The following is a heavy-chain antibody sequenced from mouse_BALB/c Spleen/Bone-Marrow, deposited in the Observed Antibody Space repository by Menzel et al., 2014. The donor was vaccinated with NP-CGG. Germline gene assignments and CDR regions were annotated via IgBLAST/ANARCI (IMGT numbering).Heavy chain of an antibody. V-gene: IGHV1S56*01. CDR2: IYPGDGST. CDR1: GYTFTSYY. D-gene: IGHD4-1*01. CDR3: ARKENWAYAMDY. J-gene: IGHJ4*01. Sequence: QVQLQQSGPELVKPGASVKMSCKASGYTFTSYYIHWVKQRPGQGLEWIGWIYPGDGSTKYNEKFKGKTTLTAYKSSSTAYMLLSSLTSEDSAIYFCARKENWAYAMDYWGQGTSVTVSS.